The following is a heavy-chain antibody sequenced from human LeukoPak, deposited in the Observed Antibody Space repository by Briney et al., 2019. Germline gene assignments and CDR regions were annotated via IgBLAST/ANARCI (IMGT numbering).Heavy chain of an antibody. J-gene: IGHJ3*02. V-gene: IGHV5-51*01. CDR1: GYSFTSYW. CDR2: IYPGDSDT. CDR3: ARRGLRYFDWLSLGDAFDI. D-gene: IGHD3-9*01. Sequence: GESLKISCKGSGYSFTSYWIGWVRQMPGKGLEWMGIIYPGDSDTRYSPSFQGQVTISADKSISTAYLQWSSLKASDTAMYYCARRGLRYFDWLSLGDAFDIWGQGTMVTVSS.